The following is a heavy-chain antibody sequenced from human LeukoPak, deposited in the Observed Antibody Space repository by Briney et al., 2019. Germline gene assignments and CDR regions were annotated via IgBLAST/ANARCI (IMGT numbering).Heavy chain of an antibody. D-gene: IGHD4-23*01. V-gene: IGHV4-59*01. CDR2: IYYSGNT. Sequence: SETLSLTCTVSGGSISSYYWNWIRQPPGKGLEWLGYIYYSGNTNYNPSLKSRVTISVDTSKNQFSLKLNSVTAADTAVYYCARLSGNSHFDYWGQGTLVTVSS. CDR3: ARLSGNSHFDY. CDR1: GGSISSYY. J-gene: IGHJ4*02.